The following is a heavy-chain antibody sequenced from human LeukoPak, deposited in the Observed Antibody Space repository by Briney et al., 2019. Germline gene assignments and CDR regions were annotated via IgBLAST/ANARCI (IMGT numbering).Heavy chain of an antibody. D-gene: IGHD2-8*01. CDR2: IGVAV. V-gene: IGHV3-11*01. CDR1: GFSLSDYY. Sequence: PGGSLRLSCAASGFSLSDYYMSWIRQAPGMGLEWVAYIGVAVNSAGSVSGRFTISRDSATNSVHLQMNGLRVEDAAVYYCARHRLDASRFQADFDYWGQGTLVTVSS. CDR3: ARHRLDASRFQADFDY. J-gene: IGHJ4*02.